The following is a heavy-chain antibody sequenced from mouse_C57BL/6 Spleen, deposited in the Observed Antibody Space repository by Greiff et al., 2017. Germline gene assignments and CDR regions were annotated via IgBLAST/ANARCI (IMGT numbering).Heavy chain of an antibody. Sequence: EVHLVESGGDLVKPGGSLKLSCAASGFTFSSYGMSWVRQTPDKRLEWVATISRGGSYTYYPDSVKGRFTISRDNAKNTLYLQMSSLKSEDTAMYYCARHGNCAYYAMDYWGQGTSVTVSS. J-gene: IGHJ4*01. D-gene: IGHD2-1*01. CDR3: ARHGNCAYYAMDY. V-gene: IGHV5-6*01. CDR2: ISRGGSYT. CDR1: GFTFSSYG.